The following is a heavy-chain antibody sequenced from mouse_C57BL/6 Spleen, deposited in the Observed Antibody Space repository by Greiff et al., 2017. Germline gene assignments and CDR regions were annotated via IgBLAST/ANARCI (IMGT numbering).Heavy chain of an antibody. V-gene: IGHV1-75*01. CDR2: IFPGSGST. D-gene: IGHD2-4*01. CDR3: ARGMGLRRDYYAMDY. J-gene: IGHJ4*01. Sequence: QVQLQQSGPELVKPGASVKISCKASGYTFTDYYINWVKQRPGQGLEWIGWIFPGSGSTYYNEKFKGKATLTVDKSSSTAYMLLSSLTSEDSAVYFCARGMGLRRDYYAMDYWGQGTSVTVSS. CDR1: GYTFTDYY.